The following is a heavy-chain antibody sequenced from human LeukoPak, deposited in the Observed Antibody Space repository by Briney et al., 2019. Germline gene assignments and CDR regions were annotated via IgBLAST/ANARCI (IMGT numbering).Heavy chain of an antibody. D-gene: IGHD3-10*01. J-gene: IGHJ4*02. CDR3: ARIGLYYSSRYYFDF. CDR1: GFIFSTNW. V-gene: IGHV3-7*01. Sequence: GGSLRLSCAASGFIFSTNWMSWFRQAPGKGLEWVANINQDGSEKYYVDSVKGRLTISRDNAKNSLYLQMNSLRAEDTAVYYCARIGLYYSSRYYFDFWGQGTLVTVSS. CDR2: INQDGSEK.